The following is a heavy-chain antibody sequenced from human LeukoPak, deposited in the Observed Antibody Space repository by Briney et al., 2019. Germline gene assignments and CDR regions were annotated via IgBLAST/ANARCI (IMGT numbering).Heavy chain of an antibody. CDR2: ITGSGDRT. Sequence: GGSLRLSCTASGFTFTTYAMSWVRRAPGNGLEWVSSITGSGDRTYFADSVKGRFTISRDNSKNTLYLQTNSLRTEDTAVYYCARGAGAKSFDYWGQGTLVTVSS. CDR3: ARGAGAKSFDY. J-gene: IGHJ4*02. CDR1: GFTFTTYA. D-gene: IGHD1-14*01. V-gene: IGHV3-23*01.